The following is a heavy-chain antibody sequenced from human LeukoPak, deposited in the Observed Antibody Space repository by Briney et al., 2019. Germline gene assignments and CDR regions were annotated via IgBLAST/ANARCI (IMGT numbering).Heavy chain of an antibody. CDR3: ARRPPNYYDSSGYPVFDY. J-gene: IGHJ4*02. V-gene: IGHV5-51*01. CDR2: IHPGDSDT. D-gene: IGHD3-22*01. CDR1: GYSFTTYW. Sequence: GESLKISCKGSGYSFTTYWIAWVRQMPGKGLEWMGIIHPGDSDTRYSPSFQGQVTISADKSTSTAYLQWSSLKASDTAIYYCARRPPNYYDSSGYPVFDYWGQGILVTVSS.